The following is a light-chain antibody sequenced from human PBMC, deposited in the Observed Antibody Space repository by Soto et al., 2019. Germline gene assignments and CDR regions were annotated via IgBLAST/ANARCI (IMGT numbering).Light chain of an antibody. Sequence: DIQMTQSPSTLSASVGDRVNITCRASENINTWLAWYQQKLGKVPRLLIYKASNLESGVPSRFSGSGSGTKFTLTISSLQPDDFATYYCQQYHIYSTFGQGTKVDIK. CDR1: ENINTW. CDR3: QQYHIYST. J-gene: IGKJ1*01. CDR2: KAS. V-gene: IGKV1-5*03.